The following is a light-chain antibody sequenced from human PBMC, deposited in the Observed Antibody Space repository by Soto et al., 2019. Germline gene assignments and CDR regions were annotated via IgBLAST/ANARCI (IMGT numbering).Light chain of an antibody. V-gene: IGKV3-11*01. CDR3: QQRSNWPIT. CDR1: QFISNF. CDR2: DSS. Sequence: EIVLTHSPATLSLSPVQRATLSCMASQFISNFLAWYQQKPGQAPRLLIYDSSYRATGVPLRFSGSGSGTDFTLTISSLEPEDFAVYYCQQRSNWPITFGQGTRLEIK. J-gene: IGKJ5*01.